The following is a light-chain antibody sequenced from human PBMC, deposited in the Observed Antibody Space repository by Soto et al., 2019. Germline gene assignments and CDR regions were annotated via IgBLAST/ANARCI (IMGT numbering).Light chain of an antibody. CDR2: GNS. CDR1: SSNIGAGYD. CDR3: QSYDSSLSAYV. Sequence: QPALAQPPSVSGAPGQKVTISCTGSSSNIGAGYDLHWYQQLPGTAPKLLLYGNSNRPSGVPDRFSGSKSGTSASLAITGLQAEDEADYYCQSYDSSLSAYVFGTGTKVTVL. V-gene: IGLV1-40*01. J-gene: IGLJ1*01.